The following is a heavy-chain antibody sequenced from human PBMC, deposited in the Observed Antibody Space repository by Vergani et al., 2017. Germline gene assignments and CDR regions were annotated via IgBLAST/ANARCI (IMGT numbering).Heavy chain of an antibody. D-gene: IGHD5-12*01. J-gene: IGHJ6*03. CDR2: IFYSGTT. CDR3: ARVDTQVPATSHFYYMDV. Sequence: QVQLQESGPGVVKPSQTLSLTCAVSGGSISSGDHCWTWIRQRPGKGLEWIGYIFYSGTTYDNPSLRSRLTISVDTSQNQFPLKLSSVTAADTAVYYCARVDTQVPATSHFYYMDVWGKGTTVVVSS. CDR1: GGSISSGDHC. V-gene: IGHV4-31*11.